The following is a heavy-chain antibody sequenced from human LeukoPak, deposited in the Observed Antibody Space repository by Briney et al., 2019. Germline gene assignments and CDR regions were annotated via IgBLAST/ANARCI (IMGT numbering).Heavy chain of an antibody. Sequence: SETLSLTCAVYGGSFSGYYWSWIRQPPGKGLEWIGEINHSGSTNYNPSLKSRVTISVDTSKNHFSLKLSSVTAADTAVYYCARNKLGYCSGGSCSGFDPWGQGTLVTVSS. J-gene: IGHJ5*02. CDR3: ARNKLGYCSGGSCSGFDP. D-gene: IGHD2-15*01. CDR1: GGSFSGYY. V-gene: IGHV4-34*01. CDR2: INHSGST.